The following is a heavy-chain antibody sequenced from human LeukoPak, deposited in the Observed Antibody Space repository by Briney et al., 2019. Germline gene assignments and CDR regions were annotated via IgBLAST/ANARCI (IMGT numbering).Heavy chain of an antibody. CDR2: IYYSGST. CDR1: GGSISGSSYY. V-gene: IGHV4-39*01. J-gene: IGHJ6*03. CDR3: ARTSRYYYYMDV. Sequence: SGTLSLTCTVSGGSISGSSYYWGWIRQPPGKGLEWIGSIYYSGSTYYNPSLKSRVTISVDTSKNQFSLKLSSVTAADTAVYYCARTSRYYYYMDVWGKGTTVTISS.